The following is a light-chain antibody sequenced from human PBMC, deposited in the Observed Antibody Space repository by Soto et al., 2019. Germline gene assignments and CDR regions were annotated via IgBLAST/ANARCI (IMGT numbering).Light chain of an antibody. CDR2: DES. V-gene: IGKV3-11*01. CDR3: QQRSNWPT. CDR1: QSVSSY. Sequence: EIVLTQSPATLSLSPGERATLSCRASQSVSSYLAWYQQKPGQAPRLLIYDESNLATGIPARFSGSGSGTDFTLTISSLEPEDFAVYYCQQRSNWPTFGQGTKVEFE. J-gene: IGKJ1*01.